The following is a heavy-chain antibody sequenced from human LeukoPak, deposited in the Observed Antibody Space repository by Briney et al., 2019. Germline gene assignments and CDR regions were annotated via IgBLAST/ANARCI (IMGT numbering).Heavy chain of an antibody. CDR3: ARSRSGYSYDHAAFEI. CDR2: IDYRGST. Sequence: SETLSLTCAVYGGSFSGYYWSWIRQPPGKGLEWIAYIDYRGSTTYNPSLRSRVTISVDTSRNQFSLKLSSVTAADTAVYYCARSRSGYSYDHAAFEIWGQGTVVTVSS. D-gene: IGHD5-18*01. CDR1: GGSFSGYY. J-gene: IGHJ3*02. V-gene: IGHV4-59*01.